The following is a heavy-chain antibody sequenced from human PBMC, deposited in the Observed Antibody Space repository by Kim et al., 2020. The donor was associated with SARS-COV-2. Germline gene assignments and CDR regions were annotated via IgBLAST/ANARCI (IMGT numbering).Heavy chain of an antibody. D-gene: IGHD3-10*01. CDR2: INPNSGGT. Sequence: ASVKVSCKASGYTFTGYYMHWVRQAPGQGLEWMGRINPNSGGTNYAQKFQGRVTMTRDTSISTAYMELSRLRSDDTAVYYCARGFITMVRGAYYYYYGMDVWGQGTTVTVSS. V-gene: IGHV1-2*06. CDR1: GYTFTGYY. CDR3: ARGFITMVRGAYYYYYGMDV. J-gene: IGHJ6*02.